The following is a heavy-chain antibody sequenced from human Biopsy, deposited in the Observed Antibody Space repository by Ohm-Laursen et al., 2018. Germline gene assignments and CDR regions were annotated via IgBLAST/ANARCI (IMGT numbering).Heavy chain of an antibody. V-gene: IGHV4-59*07. J-gene: IGHJ4*02. Sequence: SDTLSLTCTVSGGSISSYYWNWIRQPPGKGLEWIGYIYYSGTTDYSPSLKSRVTISIDKSKNQFFLKLSSVTAEDTAVYYCARLGSGDYFPTFFDFWGQGALVTVSS. CDR1: GGSISSYY. CDR2: IYYSGTT. D-gene: IGHD5-12*01. CDR3: ARLGSGDYFPTFFDF.